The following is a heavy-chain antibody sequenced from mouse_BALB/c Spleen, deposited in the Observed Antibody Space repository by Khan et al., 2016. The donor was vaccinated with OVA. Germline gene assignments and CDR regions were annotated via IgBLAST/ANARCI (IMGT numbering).Heavy chain of an antibody. Sequence: EVQLQESGPELVRPGASVKISCKASGYSFTGYFMNWVMQSHGKSLEWIGRINPHIGETFYNQRFKDKVTLTVDESSSTAHIELRSLASEDSAVYYLSRLYRSHFAYWDQGTTLTVAS. V-gene: IGHV1-20*02. CDR2: INPHIGET. CDR1: GYSFTGYF. J-gene: IGHJ2*01. D-gene: IGHD1-1*01. CDR3: SRLYRSHFAY.